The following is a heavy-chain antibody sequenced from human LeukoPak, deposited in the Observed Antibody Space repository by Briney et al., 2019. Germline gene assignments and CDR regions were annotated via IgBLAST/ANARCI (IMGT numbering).Heavy chain of an antibody. CDR1: GGSISSGDYY. V-gene: IGHV4-30-4*01. Sequence: SETLSLTCTVSGGSISSGDYYWSWIRQPPGKGLEWIGYIYYSGSTYYNPSLKSRATISVDTSKNQFSLKLSSVTAADTAVYYCARADDYYGSGSYYRGFGYWGQGTLVTVSS. CDR3: ARADDYYGSGSYYRGFGY. D-gene: IGHD3-10*01. J-gene: IGHJ4*02. CDR2: IYYSGST.